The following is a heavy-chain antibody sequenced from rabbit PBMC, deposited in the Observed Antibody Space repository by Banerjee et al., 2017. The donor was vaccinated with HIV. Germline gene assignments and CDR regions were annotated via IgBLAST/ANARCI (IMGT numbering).Heavy chain of an antibody. CDR1: GFSFNNNYV. Sequence: QEQLEESGGDLVKPEGSLTLTCTASGFSFNNNYVMCWVRQAPGKGLEWIGCINTSSGNTVYASWAKGRFTSSKTSSTTVTLQMTSLTAADTATYFCARDYSNCIYNLALWGPGTLVTVS. J-gene: IGHJ6*01. CDR3: ARDYSNCIYNLAL. D-gene: IGHD1-1*01. V-gene: IGHV1S45*01. CDR2: INTSSGNT.